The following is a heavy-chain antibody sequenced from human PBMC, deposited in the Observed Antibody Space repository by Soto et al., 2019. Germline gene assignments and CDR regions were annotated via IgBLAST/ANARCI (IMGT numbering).Heavy chain of an antibody. J-gene: IGHJ4*02. Sequence: QVQRVQSGAEVKKPGASVKVSCKASGYTFTSYDINWVRQATGQGLEWMGRMNPNSGDTGLAQKFQGRITMTRNTSITTAYMELSSLRSEETAVYYCARDGSKIDGYGVQLGYWGQGTVVTVSS. D-gene: IGHD4-17*01. V-gene: IGHV1-8*01. CDR1: GYTFTSYD. CDR3: ARDGSKIDGYGVQLGY. CDR2: MNPNSGDT.